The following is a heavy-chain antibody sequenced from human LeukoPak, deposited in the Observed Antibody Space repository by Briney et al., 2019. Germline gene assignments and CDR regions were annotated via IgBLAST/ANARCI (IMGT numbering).Heavy chain of an antibody. Sequence: SETLSLTCTVSGGSISSDTSHWGWIRQPPGKGLEWIGSIHYTGRTYYNPSLKSRVTISVDTSKNQLSLKLTSVTAADTAVYYCARGVGLTQGGAFDFWGQGTLVTVSS. CDR3: ARGVGLTQGGAFDF. CDR2: IHYTGRT. CDR1: GGSISSDTSH. D-gene: IGHD3-16*01. J-gene: IGHJ4*02. V-gene: IGHV4-39*07.